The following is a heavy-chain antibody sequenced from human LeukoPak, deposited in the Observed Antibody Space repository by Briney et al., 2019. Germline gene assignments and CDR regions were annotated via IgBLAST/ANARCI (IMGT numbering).Heavy chain of an antibody. CDR3: ARETTMMDYYFDH. D-gene: IGHD3-22*01. CDR2: IYYSGST. V-gene: IGHV4-31*03. CDR1: GGSISSGDYY. Sequence: SETLSLTCTVSGGSISSGDYYWSWIRQHPGKGLEWIGYIYYSGSTYYNPSLKSRVTISVNTSKNQFSLKLSSVTAADTAVYYCARETTMMDYYFDHWGQGTLVTVSS. J-gene: IGHJ4*02.